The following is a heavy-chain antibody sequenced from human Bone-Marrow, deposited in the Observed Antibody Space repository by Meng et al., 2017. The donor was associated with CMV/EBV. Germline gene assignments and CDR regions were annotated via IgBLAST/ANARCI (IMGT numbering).Heavy chain of an antibody. CDR3: ARGDFWSGYYYYGMEA. CDR1: GYRFISYW. CDR2: IYPGDSDV. D-gene: IGHD3-3*01. V-gene: IGHV5-51*01. J-gene: IGHJ6*02. Sequence: KVSCKASGYRFISYWIGWVRQMPGKGPEWMGMIYPGDSDVRYSPSFQGQVTISADESIKTAYLQWTSLKASDTAIYYCARGDFWSGYYYYGMEAWGQGTTVTVSS.